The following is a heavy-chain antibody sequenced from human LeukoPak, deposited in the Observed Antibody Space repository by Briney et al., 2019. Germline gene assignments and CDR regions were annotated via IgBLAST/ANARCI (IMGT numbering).Heavy chain of an antibody. Sequence: PSETLSLTCTVSGGSISSYYWSWIRQPPGKGLEWIGYIYYSGSTNYNPSLKSRVTISVDTSMNQFSLKLSSVTAADTAVYYCARDRGPRYSSGWYLVDYWGQGTLVTVSS. V-gene: IGHV4-59*01. D-gene: IGHD6-19*01. CDR2: IYYSGST. CDR3: ARDRGPRYSSGWYLVDY. CDR1: GGSISSYY. J-gene: IGHJ4*02.